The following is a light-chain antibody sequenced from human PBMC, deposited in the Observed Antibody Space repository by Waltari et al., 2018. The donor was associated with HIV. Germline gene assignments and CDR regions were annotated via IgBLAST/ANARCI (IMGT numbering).Light chain of an antibody. CDR2: EVS. CDR1: SSDIGASDF. CDR3: SSFTTSNSLL. Sequence: QSALTQPASVSGSPGQSITVSCPATSSDIGASDFLSWYQQTPGTAPKLVIYEVSNRPSGISYRFSGSKSGNTASLTISGLQTEDEADYYCSSFTTSNSLLFGGGTKVTVL. V-gene: IGLV2-14*01. J-gene: IGLJ2*01.